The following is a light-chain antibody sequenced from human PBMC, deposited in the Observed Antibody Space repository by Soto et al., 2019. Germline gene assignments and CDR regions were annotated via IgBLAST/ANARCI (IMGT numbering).Light chain of an antibody. Sequence: AIQMTQSPSSLSASVGDRVTVTCRASQGIRNDLAWYQQKPGKAPKLLIYGASTLQSGVPSRFSGSGSGTDFTFTISSLQPEDFATYDCLQDFTFPYTFGQGTKVEIK. J-gene: IGKJ2*01. CDR2: GAS. V-gene: IGKV1-6*01. CDR1: QGIRND. CDR3: LQDFTFPYT.